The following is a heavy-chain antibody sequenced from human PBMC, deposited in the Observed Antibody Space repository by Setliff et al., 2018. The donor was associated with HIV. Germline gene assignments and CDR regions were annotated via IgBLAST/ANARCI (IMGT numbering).Heavy chain of an antibody. CDR2: TIPKFGTS. V-gene: IGHV1-69*13. D-gene: IGHD2-21*02. Sequence: SVKVSCKASGGSLRSLSINWVRQAPGQGLEWMAGTIPKFGTSNYAHKFQGRMTITADESTSTAYMELTGLRSEDTAVDYCANLRGEEAGNFYYFYFGLDVWGQGTTVTVSS. CDR3: ANLRGEEAGNFYYFYFGLDV. CDR1: GGSLRSLS. J-gene: IGHJ6*02.